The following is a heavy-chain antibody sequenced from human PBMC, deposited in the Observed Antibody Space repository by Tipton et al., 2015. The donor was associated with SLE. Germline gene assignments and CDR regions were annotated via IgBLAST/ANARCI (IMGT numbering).Heavy chain of an antibody. Sequence: SLRLSCAASGFTFSSYAMHWVRQAPGKGLEYVSAISSNGGSTYYADSVKGRFTISRDNSKNTLYLQMNSLRAEDTAVYYCAKGGYEGIAVAVDYWGQGTLVTVSS. V-gene: IGHV3-64*02. J-gene: IGHJ4*02. CDR2: ISSNGGST. CDR1: GFTFSSYA. CDR3: AKGGYEGIAVAVDY. D-gene: IGHD6-19*01.